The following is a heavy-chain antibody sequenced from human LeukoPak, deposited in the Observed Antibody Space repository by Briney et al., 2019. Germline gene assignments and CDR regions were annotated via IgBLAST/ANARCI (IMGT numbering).Heavy chain of an antibody. CDR1: GYTFTGYY. CDR3: ARGAGSMVRGVITHAFDI. Sequence: ASVKVSCKASGYTFTGYYMHWVRHAPAQGHEWMGWINPNSGGTNYAQKFQGRVTMTRDTSISTAYMELSSLRSEDTAVYYCARGAGSMVRGVITHAFDIWGQGTMVTVSS. CDR2: INPNSGGT. J-gene: IGHJ3*02. V-gene: IGHV1-2*02. D-gene: IGHD3-10*01.